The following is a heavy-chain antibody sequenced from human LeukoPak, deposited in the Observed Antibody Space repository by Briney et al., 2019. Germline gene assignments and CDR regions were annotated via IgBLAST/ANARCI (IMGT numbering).Heavy chain of an antibody. Sequence: EASVKVSCKASGYTFTGYYMHWVRQAPGQGLEWMGWINPNSGGTNYAQKFQGRVTMTRDTSISTAYMELSRLRSDDTAVYFCARDRAFYDSSGYHYYYYYMDIWGKGTTVTVSS. V-gene: IGHV1-2*02. CDR2: INPNSGGT. CDR1: GYTFTGYY. J-gene: IGHJ6*03. CDR3: ARDRAFYDSSGYHYYYYYMDI. D-gene: IGHD3-22*01.